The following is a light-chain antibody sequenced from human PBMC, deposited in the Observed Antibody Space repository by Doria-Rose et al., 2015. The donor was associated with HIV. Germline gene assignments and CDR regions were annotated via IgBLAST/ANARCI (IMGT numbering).Light chain of an antibody. CDR2: GAS. J-gene: IGKJ1*01. V-gene: IGKV3-20*01. Sequence: EIVLTQSPGTLSLSPGERATLSCRASQSVSANYLTWYKQRPGQSPRLLIYGASSRATDIPDRFSGSGSGTDFTLTISRLEPEDFVVYYCHQYASSRTFGQGTKVEIK. CDR3: HQYASSRT. CDR1: QSVSANY.